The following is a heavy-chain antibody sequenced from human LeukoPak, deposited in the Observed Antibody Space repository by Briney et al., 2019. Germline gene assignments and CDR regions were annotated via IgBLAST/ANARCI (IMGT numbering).Heavy chain of an antibody. J-gene: IGHJ4*02. D-gene: IGHD2-2*01. V-gene: IGHV3-7*03. CDR1: GFTVSSYW. CDR2: IKQDGSEK. CDR3: ARLGPDIVVVPAALNFDY. Sequence: PGGSLRLSCAASGFTVSSYWMSWVRQAPGKGLEWVANIKQDGSEKYYVDSVKGRFTISRDNAKNSLYLQMNSLRAEDTAVYYCARLGPDIVVVPAALNFDYWGQGTLVTVSS.